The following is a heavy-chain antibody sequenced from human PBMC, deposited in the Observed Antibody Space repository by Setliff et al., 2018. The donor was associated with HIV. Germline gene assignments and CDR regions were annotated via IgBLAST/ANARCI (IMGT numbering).Heavy chain of an antibody. CDR1: GFTFTNAW. V-gene: IGHV3-15*01. CDR2: LKSKTDGETE. Sequence: GGSLRLSCAASGFTFTNAWMSWVRQAPGRGLEWVGRLKSKTDGETEDYAAPVKGGFTISRDESRSTLYLQMNSLITEDTALYYCTTAVARSCYGSGNEDYWGQGTLVTVSS. CDR3: TTAVARSCYGSGNEDY. D-gene: IGHD3-10*01. J-gene: IGHJ4*02.